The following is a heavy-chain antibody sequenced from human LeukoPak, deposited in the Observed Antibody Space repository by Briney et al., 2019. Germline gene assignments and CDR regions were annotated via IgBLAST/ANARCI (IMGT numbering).Heavy chain of an antibody. CDR3: TCGDLGGGDY. J-gene: IGHJ4*02. D-gene: IGHD4-17*01. Sequence: SGTLSLTCAVSGGSISSSNWWSWVRQPPGKGLEWIGEIYHGGNTNYNPSLKSRVTILVDKSINQFSLKLTSVTAADTAIYYSTCGDLGGGDYWGQGALVTVSS. CDR2: IYHGGNT. V-gene: IGHV4-4*02. CDR1: GGSISSSNW.